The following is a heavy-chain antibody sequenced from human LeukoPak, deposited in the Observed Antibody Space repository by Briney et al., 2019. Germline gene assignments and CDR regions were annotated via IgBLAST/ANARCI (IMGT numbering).Heavy chain of an antibody. CDR1: GGPISSSSYY. CDR2: IHYSGRT. J-gene: IGHJ3*02. D-gene: IGHD2-15*01. CDR3: ARPPGYCSGGSCYGDAFDI. Sequence: SETLSLTCTVSGGPISSSSYYWGWIRQPPGKRLEWIGSIHYSGRTYDNPSLKSRVTISLDTSKNHFSLKLSSVTAADTAVYYCARPPGYCSGGSCYGDAFDIWGQGTMVTVSS. V-gene: IGHV4-39*02.